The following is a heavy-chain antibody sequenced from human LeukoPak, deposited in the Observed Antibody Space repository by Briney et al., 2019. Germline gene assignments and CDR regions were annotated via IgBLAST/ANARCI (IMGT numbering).Heavy chain of an antibody. V-gene: IGHV1-2*02. CDR3: ASKIVHEAFDI. CDR1: GYTFSGYY. J-gene: IGHJ3*02. D-gene: IGHD3-22*01. Sequence: ASVKVSCKASGYTFSGYYMHWVRQAPGQGPEWMGWINPNSGVTNYAQKLQGRVTMTTDTSTSTAYMELRSLRSDDTAVYYCASKIVHEAFDIWGQGTMVTVSS. CDR2: INPNSGVT.